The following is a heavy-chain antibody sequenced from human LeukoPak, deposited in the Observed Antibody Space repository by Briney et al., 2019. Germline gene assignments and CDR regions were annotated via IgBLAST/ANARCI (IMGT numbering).Heavy chain of an antibody. J-gene: IGHJ4*02. Sequence: SETLSLTCAVYGGSFSGYYWSWIRQPPGKGLEWIGEINHSGSTNYNPSLKSRVTISVDTSKNQFSLKLSSVTAADTAVYYCARAGAGREYQLPFDYWGQGTLVTVSS. CDR2: INHSGST. V-gene: IGHV4-34*01. CDR1: GGSFSGYY. D-gene: IGHD2-2*01. CDR3: ARAGAGREYQLPFDY.